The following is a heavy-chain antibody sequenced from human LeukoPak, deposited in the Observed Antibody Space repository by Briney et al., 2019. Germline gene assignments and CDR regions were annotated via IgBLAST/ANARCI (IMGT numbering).Heavy chain of an antibody. CDR1: GYTLTELS. D-gene: IGHD1-26*01. Sequence: GASVKVSCKVSGYTLTELSMHWVRQAPGKGLEWMGGFDPEDGETIYAQKFQGRVTMTEGTSTDTAYMELSSLRSEDTAVYYCATAQLLTSGWFDPWGQGTLVTVSS. CDR3: ATAQLLTSGWFDP. CDR2: FDPEDGET. V-gene: IGHV1-24*01. J-gene: IGHJ5*02.